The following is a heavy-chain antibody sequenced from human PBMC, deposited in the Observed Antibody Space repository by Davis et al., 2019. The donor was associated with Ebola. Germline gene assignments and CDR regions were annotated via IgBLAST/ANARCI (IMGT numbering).Heavy chain of an antibody. CDR1: GGSISNYY. CDR3: ARGRHTGFDY. J-gene: IGHJ4*02. Sequence: PSETLSLTCTVSGGSISNYYWSWIRQPPGKRLEWIGYIYYSGSTYYNPSLKSRVTISVDRSKNQFSLKLSSVTAADTAVYYCARGRHTGFDYWGQGTLVTVSS. V-gene: IGHV4-59*12. CDR2: IYYSGST.